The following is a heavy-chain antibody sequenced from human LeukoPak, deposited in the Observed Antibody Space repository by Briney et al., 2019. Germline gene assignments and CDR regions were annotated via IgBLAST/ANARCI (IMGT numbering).Heavy chain of an antibody. Sequence: SETLSLTCAVYGGSFSGYYWSWIRQPPGKGLEWIGEINHSGSTNYNPSLKSRVTISVDTSKNQFSLKLSSVTAADTAVYYCARLWLRGAFDIWGQGTMVTVSS. CDR1: GGSFSGYY. V-gene: IGHV4-34*01. CDR2: INHSGST. D-gene: IGHD5-18*01. J-gene: IGHJ3*02. CDR3: ARLWLRGAFDI.